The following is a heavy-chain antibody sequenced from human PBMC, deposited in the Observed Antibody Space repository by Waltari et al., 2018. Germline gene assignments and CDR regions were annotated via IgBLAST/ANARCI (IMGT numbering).Heavy chain of an antibody. CDR3: ARGDIRAYSSGIFDY. Sequence: VRLQASGPGLVKPSETLSLIGHVSGPSLPGFYWSWIRQPPGKGLQWIGYIYNRGSTNYSYSFRGRVSISADMSNKNQFSLKLNSVTAADTAVYYCARGDIRAYSSGIFDYWGQGALVTVSS. J-gene: IGHJ4*02. CDR1: GPSLPGFY. V-gene: IGHV4-59*01. CDR2: IYNRGST. D-gene: IGHD1-1*01.